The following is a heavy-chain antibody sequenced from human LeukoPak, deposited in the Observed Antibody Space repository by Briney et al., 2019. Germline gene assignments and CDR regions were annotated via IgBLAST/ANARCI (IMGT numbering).Heavy chain of an antibody. CDR2: IWYDGSNK. CDR3: AKDSAYSNYFDY. V-gene: IGHV3-33*06. D-gene: IGHD4-11*01. CDR1: GFTFSSYG. Sequence: GGSLRLSCAASGFTFSSYGMHWVRQAPGKGLEWVAVIWYDGSNKYYADSVKGRFTISRDNSKNTLYLQMNSLRAEDTAVYYCAKDSAYSNYFDYWGREPWSPSPQ. J-gene: IGHJ4*02.